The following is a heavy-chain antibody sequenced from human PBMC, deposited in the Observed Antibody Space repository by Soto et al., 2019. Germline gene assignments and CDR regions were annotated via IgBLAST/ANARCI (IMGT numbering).Heavy chain of an antibody. V-gene: IGHV4-59*01. CDR1: GGSISSYY. CDR3: ARAGGGHYDYIWGSYRSWFDP. J-gene: IGHJ5*02. CDR2: IYYSGGT. Sequence: QVQLQESGPGLVKPSETLSLTCTVSGGSISSYYWSWIRQPPGKGLEWIGYIYYSGGTNYNPSLKSRVTISVDASTNQFSLKLSSVTAADTAVYYCARAGGGHYDYIWGSYRSWFDPWGQGTLVTVSS. D-gene: IGHD3-16*02.